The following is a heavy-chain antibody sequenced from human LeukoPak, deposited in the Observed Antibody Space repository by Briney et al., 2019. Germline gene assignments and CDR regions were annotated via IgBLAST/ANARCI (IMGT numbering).Heavy chain of an antibody. CDR1: GFTFSSYS. CDR2: ISSSSSYI. J-gene: IGHJ4*02. V-gene: IGHV3-21*01. D-gene: IGHD3-9*01. CDR3: ARDLTGYFDPTGFFDY. Sequence: GGSLRLSCAASGFTFSSYSMNWVRQAPGKGLEWVSSISSSSSYIYYADSVKGRFTISRDNAKNSLYLQMNSLRAEDTAVYYCARDLTGYFDPTGFFDYWGQGTLVTVSS.